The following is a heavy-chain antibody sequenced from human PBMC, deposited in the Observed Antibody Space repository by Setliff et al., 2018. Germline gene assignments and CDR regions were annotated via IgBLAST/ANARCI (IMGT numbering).Heavy chain of an antibody. V-gene: IGHV1-46*01. CDR3: IVNMVRPVTGLDS. CDR2: INPNDGYT. CDR1: GHSLTSNH. J-gene: IGHJ4*02. Sequence: ASVKVSCKASGHSLTSNHFHWGRQAPGKGLEWMGTINPNDGYTIYAPAFQGRVAMTTDTSTGTAYMELSGLTSADTAIYYCIVNMVRPVTGLDSWGPGTLVTVPS. D-gene: IGHD2-15*01.